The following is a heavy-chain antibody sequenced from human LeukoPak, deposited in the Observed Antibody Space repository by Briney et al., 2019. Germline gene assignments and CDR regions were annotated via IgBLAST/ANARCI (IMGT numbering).Heavy chain of an antibody. V-gene: IGHV4-4*07. Sequence: SETLSLTCTVSGGSITGYYWSWIRQPAGKGLEWIGRIYTSGSTRYSPSLKSRVTVSVDTSKSQFSLKLSSVTAADTAVYYCARDPTDGYTFFDYWGQGTLVTVSS. CDR1: GGSITGYY. D-gene: IGHD5-12*01. CDR2: IYTSGST. J-gene: IGHJ4*02. CDR3: ARDPTDGYTFFDY.